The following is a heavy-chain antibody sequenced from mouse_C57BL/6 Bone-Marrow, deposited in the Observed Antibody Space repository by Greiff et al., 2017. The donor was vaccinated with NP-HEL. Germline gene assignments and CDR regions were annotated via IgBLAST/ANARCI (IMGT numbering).Heavy chain of an antibody. V-gene: IGHV2-2*01. J-gene: IGHJ4*01. Sequence: QVQLKESGPGLVQPSQSLSITCTVSGFSLTSYGVHWVRQSPGKGLEWLGVIWSGGSTDYTAAFISRLSISKDNSKSQVFFKMNSLQADDTAIYYCARDYSNYEDAMDYWGQGTSVTVSS. D-gene: IGHD2-5*01. CDR1: GFSLTSYG. CDR3: ARDYSNYEDAMDY. CDR2: IWSGGST.